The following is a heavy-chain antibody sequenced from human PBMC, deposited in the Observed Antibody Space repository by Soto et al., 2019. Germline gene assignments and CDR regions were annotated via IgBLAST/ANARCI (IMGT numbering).Heavy chain of an antibody. CDR2: ISGSGGST. D-gene: IGHD3-10*01. J-gene: IGHJ6*02. CDR3: AKDGPHMVRGGTPSYYGMDV. CDR1: GFTFSSYA. Sequence: PGGSLRLSCAASGFTFSSYAMSWVRQAPGKGLEWVSAISGSGGSTYYADSVKGRFTISRDNSKNTLYLQMNSLRAEDTAVYYCAKDGPHMVRGGTPSYYGMDVWGQGTTVTVSS. V-gene: IGHV3-23*01.